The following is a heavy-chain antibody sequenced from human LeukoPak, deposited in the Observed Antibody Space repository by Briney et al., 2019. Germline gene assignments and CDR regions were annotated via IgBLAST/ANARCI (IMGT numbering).Heavy chain of an antibody. V-gene: IGHV4-30-2*01. J-gene: IGHJ5*02. D-gene: IGHD4-17*01. CDR3: ARDLLSDYGDYVGHWFDP. CDR1: GGSISSGGYS. CDR2: IYHSGST. Sequence: PSETLSLTCAVSGGSISSGGYSWSWIRQPPGKGLEWIGYIYHSGSTYYNPSLKSRVTISVDRSKNQFSLKLSSVTAADTAVYYCARDLLSDYGDYVGHWFDPWGQGTLVTVSS.